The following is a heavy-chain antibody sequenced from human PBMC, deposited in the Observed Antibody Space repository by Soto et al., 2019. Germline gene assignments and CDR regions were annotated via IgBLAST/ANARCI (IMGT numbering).Heavy chain of an antibody. CDR2: ISAYNGNT. D-gene: IGHD3-22*01. J-gene: IGHJ4*02. Sequence: ASVKVSCKASGYTFTSYGISWVRQAPGQGLEWMGWISAYNGNTNYAQKLQGRVTMTTETSTSTAYMELRSLRSDDTAVYYCARGHYYDSSGYLFFDYWGQGTLVTVSS. V-gene: IGHV1-18*04. CDR1: GYTFTSYG. CDR3: ARGHYYDSSGYLFFDY.